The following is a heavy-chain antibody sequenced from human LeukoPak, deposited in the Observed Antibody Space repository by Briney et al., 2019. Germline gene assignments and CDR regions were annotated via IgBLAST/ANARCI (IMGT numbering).Heavy chain of an antibody. CDR2: IPYDGIDE. CDR3: AKDSTGYHPGY. V-gene: IGHV3-30*02. J-gene: IGHJ4*02. Sequence: GGSLRLSCAASGFSFSSYGMHWVRQRPGRGPEWVALIPYDGIDENYADFAKGRFTISRDNLKNTVYLLINSVRTDDTAVYYCAKDSTGYHPGYWGQGTLVTVSS. D-gene: IGHD3-9*01. CDR1: GFSFSSYG.